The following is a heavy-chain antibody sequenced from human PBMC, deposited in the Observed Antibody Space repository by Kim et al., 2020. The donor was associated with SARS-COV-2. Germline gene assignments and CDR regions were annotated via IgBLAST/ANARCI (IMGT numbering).Heavy chain of an antibody. CDR1: GFTFSSYG. J-gene: IGHJ4*02. Sequence: GGSLRLSCAASGFTFSSYGMHWVRQAPGKGLEGVAVIWYDGSNKYYADSVKGRFTISRDNSKNTLYLQMNSLRAEETAVYYCAKDGGVSGGYALDYWGQGTLVTVSS. V-gene: IGHV3-33*06. CDR3: AKDGGVSGGYALDY. D-gene: IGHD5-12*01. CDR2: IWYDGSNK.